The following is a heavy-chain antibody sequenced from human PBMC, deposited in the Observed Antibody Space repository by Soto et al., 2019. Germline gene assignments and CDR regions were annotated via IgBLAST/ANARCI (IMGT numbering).Heavy chain of an antibody. J-gene: IGHJ4*02. CDR1: GDIFSGYS. D-gene: IGHD5-12*01. CDR2: IIPIFGTT. Sequence: VQLVQSGAAVKKPGSSVKVSCKTSGDIFSGYSISWVRQAPGQGLEWMGGIIPIFGTTNYAQRFHGRVTITADKSTSTVYMELYSLKSEDTAVYYCARDLGSGYDPGDYWGQGTLVTVSS. V-gene: IGHV1-69*14. CDR3: ARDLGSGYDPGDY.